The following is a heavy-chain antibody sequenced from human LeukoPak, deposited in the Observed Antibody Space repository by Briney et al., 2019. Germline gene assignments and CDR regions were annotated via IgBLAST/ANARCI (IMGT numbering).Heavy chain of an antibody. CDR1: GFTFSSYE. J-gene: IGHJ4*02. V-gene: IGHV3-48*03. CDR3: VRESYVTMIIGDY. Sequence: GGSLRLSCAASGFTFSSYEMNWVRQAPGKGLEWVSFISSVGDTIYYADSVKGRFTISRDNAKNSLFLQMNSLRAEDTAAYYCVRESYVTMIIGDYWGQGTLVTVSS. CDR2: ISSVGDTI. D-gene: IGHD3-22*01.